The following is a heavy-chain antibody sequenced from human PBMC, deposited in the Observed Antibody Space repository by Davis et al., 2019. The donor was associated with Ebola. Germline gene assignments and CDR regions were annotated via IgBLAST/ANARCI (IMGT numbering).Heavy chain of an antibody. CDR1: GYTFTSYA. J-gene: IGHJ4*02. CDR3: ARDKVVVTAIPFDY. CDR2: INAGNGNT. V-gene: IGHV1-3*01. D-gene: IGHD2-21*02. Sequence: AASVKVSCKASGYTFTSYAMHWVRQAPGQRLEWMGWINAGNGNTKYSQKFQGRVTMTRDTSTSTVYMELSSLRSEDTAVYYCARDKVVVTAIPFDYWGQGTLVTVSS.